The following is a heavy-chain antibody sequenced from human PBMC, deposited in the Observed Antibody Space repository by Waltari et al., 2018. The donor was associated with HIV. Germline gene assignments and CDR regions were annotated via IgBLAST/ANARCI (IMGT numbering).Heavy chain of an antibody. CDR1: GGSLSGYY. V-gene: IGHV4-34*01. Sequence: QVQLQQWGAGLLKPSETLSLTCAVYGGSLSGYYWSWIRQPPGKGLEWIVEINHSGSTNYNPSLKSRVTISVDTSKNQFSLKLSSVTAADTAVYYCARVPYYYDSSEGAFDIWGQGTMVTVSS. CDR2: INHSGST. J-gene: IGHJ3*02. CDR3: ARVPYYYDSSEGAFDI. D-gene: IGHD3-22*01.